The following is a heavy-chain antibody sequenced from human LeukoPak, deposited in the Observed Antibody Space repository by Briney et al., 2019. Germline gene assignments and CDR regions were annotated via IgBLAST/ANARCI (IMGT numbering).Heavy chain of an antibody. CDR3: AKIVVVITSDAFDI. D-gene: IGHD3-22*01. Sequence: GGSLRLSCAASGFTFRTYGMHWVRQAPGKGLEWVAFIRYDGSSKYYTASVKGRFTISRDNSKNTLYLQMNSLRPEDTAFYYCAKIVVVITSDAFDIWGQGTMVTVSS. CDR1: GFTFRTYG. V-gene: IGHV3-30*02. CDR2: IRYDGSSK. J-gene: IGHJ3*02.